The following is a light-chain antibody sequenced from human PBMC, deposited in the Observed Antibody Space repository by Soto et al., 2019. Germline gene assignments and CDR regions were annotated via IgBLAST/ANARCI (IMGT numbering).Light chain of an antibody. V-gene: IGLV6-57*03. Sequence: NFMLTQPHSVSESPGKTVTISCTRSSGSIVSNYVQWYQQRPGSAPTTVIYEDNQRPSGVPDRFSGSIDSSSNSASLTISGLKTEDEADYYCQSYDSSNRDVVFGGGTKVTVL. J-gene: IGLJ2*01. CDR3: QSYDSSNRDVV. CDR2: EDN. CDR1: SGSIVSNY.